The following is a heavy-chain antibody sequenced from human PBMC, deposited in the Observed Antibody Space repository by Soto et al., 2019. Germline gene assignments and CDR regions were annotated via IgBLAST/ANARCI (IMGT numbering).Heavy chain of an antibody. Sequence: SETLSLTCAVYGGSFSVYYWGWVRHPPGKGLEWIGEINHSGSSNYHPSFKSRVTVSVDTSNNQFSLRVNSVTPADTAVYYCARGEITLLGGMDVWGQGTTVT. CDR2: INHSGSS. J-gene: IGHJ6*02. CDR3: ARGEITLLGGMDV. CDR1: GGSFSVYY. V-gene: IGHV4-34*01. D-gene: IGHD3-10*01.